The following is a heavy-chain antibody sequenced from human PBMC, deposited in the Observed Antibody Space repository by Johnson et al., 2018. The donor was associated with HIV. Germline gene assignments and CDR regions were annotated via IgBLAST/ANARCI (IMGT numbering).Heavy chain of an antibody. CDR2: ISYDGSNK. Sequence: QVQLVESGGGVVQPGRSLRLSCAASGFTFSSYAMHWVRQAPGKGLEWVAVISYDGSNKYYADSVKGRFTISRENAKNSLYLQMNSLRAEDTAFYYCERDREAWYISRWSPTDAFDIWGQGTMVTVSS. D-gene: IGHD6-13*01. CDR3: ERDREAWYISRWSPTDAFDI. V-gene: IGHV3-30-3*01. J-gene: IGHJ3*02. CDR1: GFTFSSYA.